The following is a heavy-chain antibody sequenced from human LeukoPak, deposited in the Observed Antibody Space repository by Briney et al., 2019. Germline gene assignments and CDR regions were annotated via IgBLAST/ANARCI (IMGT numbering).Heavy chain of an antibody. J-gene: IGHJ2*01. CDR1: GGSVSIYS. D-gene: IGHD2-21*01. CDR3: AREANSPTARYWYFDL. Sequence: PSETLSLTSTVSGGSVSIYSWSWMRQFPGKVLGWIGYVYYSVRTNYNPALKSRVTISLDTSENQFSLKLSSVTAADTAVYYCAREANSPTARYWYFDLWGRGTQVTVSS. CDR2: VYYSVRT. V-gene: IGHV4-59*02.